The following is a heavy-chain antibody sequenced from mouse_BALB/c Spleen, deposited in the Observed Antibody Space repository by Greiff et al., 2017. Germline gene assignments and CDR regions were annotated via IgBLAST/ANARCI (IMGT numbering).Heavy chain of an antibody. CDR2: IDPANGNT. J-gene: IGHJ4*01. Sequence: EVMLVESGAELVKPGASVKLSCTASGFNIKDTYMHWVKQRPEQGLEWIGRIDPANGNTKYDPKFQGKATITADTSSNTAYLQLSSLTSEDTAVYYCARRLRGAMDYWGQGTSVTVSS. V-gene: IGHV14-3*02. CDR3: ARRLRGAMDY. D-gene: IGHD2-4*01. CDR1: GFNIKDTY.